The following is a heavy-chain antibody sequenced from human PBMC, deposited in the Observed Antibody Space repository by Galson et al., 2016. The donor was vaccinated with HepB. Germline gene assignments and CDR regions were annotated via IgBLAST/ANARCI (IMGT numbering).Heavy chain of an antibody. CDR1: GFILSGYW. CDR3: AREGVTVDAFDI. D-gene: IGHD2-21*02. CDR2: IKSDGSSR. J-gene: IGHJ3*02. Sequence: SLRLSCAASGFILSGYWMHWVRQVPGKGLVWVSRIKSDGSSRTYADSVKGRFTISRDNAKSTLYLQMNSLRDDDTAVYYCAREGVTVDAFDIWGQGTMVTVSS. V-gene: IGHV3-74*01.